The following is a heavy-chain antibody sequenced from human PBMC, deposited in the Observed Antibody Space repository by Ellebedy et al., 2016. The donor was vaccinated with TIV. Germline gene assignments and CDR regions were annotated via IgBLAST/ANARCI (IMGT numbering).Heavy chain of an antibody. Sequence: MPSETLSLTCIVSGGSINNYYWTWIRQPPGKGLEWIGYVYYNGNTNYNPSLKSRLTLAIDTSKNQFSLKLNSVTAADTAVYYCARHYGNYGSGSKGMDVWGQGTTVTVSS. CDR2: VYYNGNT. J-gene: IGHJ6*02. CDR3: ARHYGNYGSGSKGMDV. CDR1: GGSINNYY. D-gene: IGHD3-10*01. V-gene: IGHV4-59*08.